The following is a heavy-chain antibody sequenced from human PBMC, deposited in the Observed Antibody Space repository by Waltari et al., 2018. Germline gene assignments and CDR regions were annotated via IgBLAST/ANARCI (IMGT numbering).Heavy chain of an antibody. CDR1: SESFSAYS. J-gene: IGHJ4*02. D-gene: IGHD3-3*01. CDR2: INYSGNT. Sequence: QVQLQQWGVGLLKPSETLSLTCAVSSESFSAYSWNWIRQPPGEGLEWIGEINYSGNTNYNASLRSGGTIVADASTLQVSLKRRAATAADTAMYYCARGRPSDDGRLLGFFDWGQGILVTVAS. CDR3: ARGRPSDDGRLLGFFD. V-gene: IGHV4-34*01.